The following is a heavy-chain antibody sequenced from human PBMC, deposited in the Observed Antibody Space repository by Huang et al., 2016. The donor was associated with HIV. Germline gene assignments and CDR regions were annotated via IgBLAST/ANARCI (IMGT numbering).Heavy chain of an antibody. D-gene: IGHD4-17*01. J-gene: IGHJ4*02. Sequence: QVHLVQSGAEVKKPGASVKVSCKASGYTFTNYDINWVRQAPGRGLEWMVWRNPNTGNTGCAQRFQGRVTMTRKTSITTAYMELTSLTSEDTAVYYCARSAYGDLDYWGLGTLVIVSS. CDR1: GYTFTNYD. CDR2: RNPNTGNT. V-gene: IGHV1-8*02. CDR3: ARSAYGDLDY.